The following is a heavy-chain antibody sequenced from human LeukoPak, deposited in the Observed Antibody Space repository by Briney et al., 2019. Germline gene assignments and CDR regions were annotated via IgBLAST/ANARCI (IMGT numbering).Heavy chain of an antibody. Sequence: GESLQISCQGSGYRFTSYWIGWVRQLPGKGLEWMGIIYPVDSDTRYSPSFHGQVTLSADRSISTAYLQWSSLKASDTAMYYCARRGWEQLHLDYWGQGTLVTVSS. CDR1: GYRFTSYW. J-gene: IGHJ4*02. D-gene: IGHD1-26*01. CDR2: IYPVDSDT. CDR3: ARRGWEQLHLDY. V-gene: IGHV5-51*01.